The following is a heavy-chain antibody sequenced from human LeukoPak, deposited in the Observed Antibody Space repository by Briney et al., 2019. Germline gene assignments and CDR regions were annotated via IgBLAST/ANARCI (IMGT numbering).Heavy chain of an antibody. CDR1: GFTFNDYY. Sequence: GGSLRLSCAASGFTFNDYYMSWIRQAPGKGLVWVSRINSDGSSTSYADSVKGRFTISRDNAKNTLYLQMNSLRAEDTAVYYCARDHCSSTSCSRAFAFDIWGQGTMVTVSS. CDR2: INSDGSST. V-gene: IGHV3-74*01. D-gene: IGHD2-2*01. CDR3: ARDHCSSTSCSRAFAFDI. J-gene: IGHJ3*02.